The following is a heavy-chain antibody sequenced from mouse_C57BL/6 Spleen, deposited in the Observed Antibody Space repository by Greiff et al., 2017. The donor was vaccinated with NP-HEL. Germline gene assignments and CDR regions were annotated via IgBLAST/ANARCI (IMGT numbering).Heavy chain of an antibody. V-gene: IGHV5-6*01. CDR2: ISSGGSYT. D-gene: IGHD2-5*01. CDR3: ARHGKVYSNPWFAC. CDR1: GFTFSSYG. Sequence: EVKLMESGGDLVKPGGSLKLSCAASGFTFSSYGMSWVRQTPDKRLEWVATISSGGSYTYYPDSVKGRFTISRDNAKNTLYLQMSSLKSEDTAVCCCARHGKVYSNPWFACWGQGTLVTVSA. J-gene: IGHJ3*01.